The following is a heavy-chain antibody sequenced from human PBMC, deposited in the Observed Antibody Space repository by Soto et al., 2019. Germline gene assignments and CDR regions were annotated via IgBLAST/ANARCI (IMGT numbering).Heavy chain of an antibody. CDR2: IWYDGSNK. CDR1: GFTFSSYG. Sequence: GGSLRLSCAASGFTFSSYGMHWVRQAPGKGLEWVAVIWYDGSNKYYADSVKGRFTISRDNSKNTLYLQMNSLRAEDTAVYYCARSGIVVVPAAVGRIDPWGQGTLVTVSS. D-gene: IGHD2-2*01. J-gene: IGHJ5*02. CDR3: ARSGIVVVPAAVGRIDP. V-gene: IGHV3-33*01.